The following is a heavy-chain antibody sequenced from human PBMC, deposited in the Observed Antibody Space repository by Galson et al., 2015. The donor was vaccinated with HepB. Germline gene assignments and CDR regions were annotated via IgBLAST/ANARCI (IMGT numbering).Heavy chain of an antibody. D-gene: IGHD6-19*01. Sequence: LRLSCAASGFPFGIYAMTWVRQAPGKGLEWISSISSSRTNTHYSDSVKGRFTISRDNSQNTLYLEMSSLRAEDTALYYCVKGSFSGGQWLEHYHFDSWGQGALVTVSS. J-gene: IGHJ4*02. CDR3: VKGSFSGGQWLEHYHFDS. CDR2: ISSSRTNT. CDR1: GFPFGIYA. V-gene: IGHV3-23*05.